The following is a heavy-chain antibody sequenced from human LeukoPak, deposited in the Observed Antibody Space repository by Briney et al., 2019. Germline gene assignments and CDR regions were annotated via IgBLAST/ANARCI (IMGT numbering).Heavy chain of an antibody. CDR2: ISYDGSNK. D-gene: IGHD6-13*01. CDR1: GFTFSRYW. J-gene: IGHJ4*02. CDR3: ARGGSYSSSHLDY. V-gene: IGHV3-30-3*01. Sequence: AGGSLRLSCAASGFTFSRYWMHWVRQAPGKGLEWVAVISYDGSNKYYADSVKGRFTISRDNSKNTLYLQMNSLRAEDTAVYYCARGGSYSSSHLDYWGQGTLVTVSS.